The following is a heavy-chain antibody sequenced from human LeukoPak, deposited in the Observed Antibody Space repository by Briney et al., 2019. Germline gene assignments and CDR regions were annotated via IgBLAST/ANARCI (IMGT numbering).Heavy chain of an antibody. Sequence: SQTLSLTCTVSGGSISSGGYYWSWIRQHPGKGLEWIGYIYYSGSTYYNPSLKSRVTISVDTSKNQFSLKLSSVTAADTAVYYCARETTVTTSGAVATVDYFDYWGQGTLVTVSS. CDR1: GGSISSGGYY. CDR3: ARETTVTTSGAVATVDYFDY. V-gene: IGHV4-31*03. J-gene: IGHJ4*02. D-gene: IGHD4-17*01. CDR2: IYYSGST.